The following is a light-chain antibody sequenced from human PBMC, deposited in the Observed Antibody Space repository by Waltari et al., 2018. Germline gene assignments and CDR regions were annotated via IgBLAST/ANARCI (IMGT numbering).Light chain of an antibody. CDR1: SSDVGGYHY. Sequence: QSALTQPPSASGSPGQSVAVSCTGTSSDVGGYHYVSWYQHHPGKAPKLIIYEVTKRPSGVPDRFSGSKSGNTASLTVSGLQAEDEADYYCSSYAGSNNYVFGTGTKVTVL. J-gene: IGLJ1*01. V-gene: IGLV2-8*01. CDR2: EVT. CDR3: SSYAGSNNYV.